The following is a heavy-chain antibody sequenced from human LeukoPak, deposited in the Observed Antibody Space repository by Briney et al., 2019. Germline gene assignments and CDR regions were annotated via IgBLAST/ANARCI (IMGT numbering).Heavy chain of an antibody. D-gene: IGHD6-19*01. CDR1: GFTFSSYE. Sequence: PGGSLRLSCAASGFTFSSYEMNWVRQAPGKGLERVSYISSSGSTIYYADSVKGRFTISRDNAKNSLYLQMNSLRAEDTAVYYCARDSAVAGDYWGQGTLVTVSS. J-gene: IGHJ4*02. CDR3: ARDSAVAGDY. CDR2: ISSSGSTI. V-gene: IGHV3-48*03.